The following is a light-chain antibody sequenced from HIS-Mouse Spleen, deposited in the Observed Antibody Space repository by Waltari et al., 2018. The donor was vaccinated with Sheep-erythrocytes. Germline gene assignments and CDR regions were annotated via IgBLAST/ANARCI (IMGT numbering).Light chain of an antibody. V-gene: IGKV3-20*01. J-gene: IGKJ2*01. CDR1: QSVSSSY. CDR3: QQYGSSPPYT. Sequence: EIVLTQSPGTLSLSPGERATLSCRASQSVSSSYLAWYQQKPGQAPRLLIYGASSRATGIPGRFSGSGSGTDFTLTISRLEPEDFAVYYCQQYGSSPPYTFDQGTKLEIK. CDR2: GAS.